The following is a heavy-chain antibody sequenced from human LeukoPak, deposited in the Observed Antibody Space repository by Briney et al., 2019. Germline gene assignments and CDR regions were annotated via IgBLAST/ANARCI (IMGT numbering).Heavy chain of an antibody. CDR1: GFTFSSYG. V-gene: IGHV3-30*18. Sequence: GGSLRLSCAASGFTFSSYGMHWVRQAPGKGLEWVAVISYDGSNKYYADSVKGRFTISRDNPKNTLYLQMNGLRAEDTAVYYCAKDLYLQYCRGSACYLNYYNMDVWGQGTTVAVSS. CDR3: AKDLYLQYCRGSACYLNYYNMDV. CDR2: ISYDGSNK. J-gene: IGHJ6*02. D-gene: IGHD2-15*01.